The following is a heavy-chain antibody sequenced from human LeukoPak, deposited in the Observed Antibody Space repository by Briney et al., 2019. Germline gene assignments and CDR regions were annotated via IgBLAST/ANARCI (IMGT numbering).Heavy chain of an antibody. V-gene: IGHV4-59*01. CDR3: ARDLGRWLQSNWFDP. Sequence: GSLRLSCAASGFTFSSDWMSWVRQPPGKGLEWIGYIFYSGSTNYNPSLKSRVTISVDTSKHQFSLKLSSVTAADTAVYYCARDLGRWLQSNWFDPWGQGTLVTVSS. J-gene: IGHJ5*02. D-gene: IGHD5-24*01. CDR1: GFTFSSDW. CDR2: IFYSGST.